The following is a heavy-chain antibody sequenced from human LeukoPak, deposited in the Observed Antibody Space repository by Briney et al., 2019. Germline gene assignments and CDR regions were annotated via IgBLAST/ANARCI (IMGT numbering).Heavy chain of an antibody. D-gene: IGHD6-13*01. J-gene: IGHJ3*01. CDR3: ARDFSAGALLFDF. V-gene: IGHV3-33*08. CDR2: IRYDGSNK. CDR1: GFTFSSYG. Sequence: GRSLRLSCAASGFTFSSYGMHWVRQAPGKGLEWVAFIRYDGSNKYYADSVKGRFTISRDNSKNTLYLQMNDLRVEDTAVYCARDFSAGALLFDFWGQGTMVTVSS.